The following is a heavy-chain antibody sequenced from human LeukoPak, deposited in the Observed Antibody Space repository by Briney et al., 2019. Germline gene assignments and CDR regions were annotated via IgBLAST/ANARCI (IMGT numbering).Heavy chain of an antibody. CDR2: INPKTGAT. Sequence: ASVKVSCKASGYRLSDYYLHWLRQAPGQGLEWMGWINPKTGATNYAQKFQGRVTMTRDTSIDTAYMEMNRLTSDGTAVYYCARDRQWLVLVYWGQGTLVTVSS. D-gene: IGHD6-19*01. J-gene: IGHJ4*02. V-gene: IGHV1-2*02. CDR1: GYRLSDYY. CDR3: ARDRQWLVLVY.